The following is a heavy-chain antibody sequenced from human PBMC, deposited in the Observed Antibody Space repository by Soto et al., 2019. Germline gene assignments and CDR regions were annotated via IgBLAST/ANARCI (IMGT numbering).Heavy chain of an antibody. V-gene: IGHV4-59*01. D-gene: IGHD4-17*01. J-gene: IGHJ4*02. CDR2: IYYSGST. CDR1: GGSISSYY. CDR3: ARVTVYGDYGSFDY. Sequence: SETLSLTCTVSGGSISSYYWSWIRQPPGKGLEWIGYIYYSGSTNYNPSLKSRVTISVDTSKNQFSLKLSSVTAADTAVYYCARVTVYGDYGSFDYWGQGTLVTSPQ.